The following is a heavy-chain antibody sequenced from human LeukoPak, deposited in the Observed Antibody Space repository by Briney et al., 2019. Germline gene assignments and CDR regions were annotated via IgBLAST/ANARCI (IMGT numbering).Heavy chain of an antibody. CDR3: ARDGSSGWSDAFDI. CDR2: IQNDGSKK. Sequence: GGSLRLSCAASGFIFSSYGMVWVRQAPGKGLDWVTFIQNDGSKKNYADSVKGRFTVSRDNSKNTLYLQMNSLRAEDTAVYYCARDGSSGWSDAFDIWGQGTMVTVSS. J-gene: IGHJ3*02. V-gene: IGHV3-30*02. CDR1: GFIFSSYG. D-gene: IGHD6-19*01.